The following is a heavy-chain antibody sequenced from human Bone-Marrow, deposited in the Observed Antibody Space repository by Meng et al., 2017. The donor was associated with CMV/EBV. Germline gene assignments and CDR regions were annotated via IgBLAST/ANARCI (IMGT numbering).Heavy chain of an antibody. CDR2: INPSGGST. V-gene: IGHV1-46*01. J-gene: IGHJ6*02. CDR1: GYTFTSYY. Sequence: ASVKVSCKASGYTFTSYYMHWVRQAPGQGLEWMGIINPSGGSTSYAQKFQGRVTITADKSTSTAYMELSSLRSEDTAVYYCARETSGDGMDVWGQGTTVTVSS. D-gene: IGHD3-10*01. CDR3: ARETSGDGMDV.